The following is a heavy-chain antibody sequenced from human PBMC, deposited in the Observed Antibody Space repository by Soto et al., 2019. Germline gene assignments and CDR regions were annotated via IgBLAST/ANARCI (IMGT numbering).Heavy chain of an antibody. CDR2: INPSGGST. D-gene: IGHD6-19*01. J-gene: IGHJ4*02. V-gene: IGHV1-46*01. Sequence: QVQLVQSGAEVKKPGASVKVSCKASGYTFTSYYMHWVRQAPGQGLEWMGIINPSGGSTSYAQKFQGRSNMTRDTAPRKGHLELSRLRSGDTAVDFWGGAGGAVAPFDYWGQGTLVTVSS. CDR3: GGAGGAVAPFDY. CDR1: GYTFTSYY.